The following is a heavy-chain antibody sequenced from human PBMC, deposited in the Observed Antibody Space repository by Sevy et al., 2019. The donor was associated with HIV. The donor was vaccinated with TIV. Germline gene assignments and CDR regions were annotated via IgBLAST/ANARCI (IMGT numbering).Heavy chain of an antibody. CDR2: ISGSGTRT. CDR1: EFSFDSYG. CDR3: GKGGGGHYDPDEIGYYFYYYNMDV. V-gene: IGHV3-23*01. D-gene: IGHD3-22*01. J-gene: IGHJ6*03. Sequence: GGSLRLSCAVSEFSFDSYGMTWVRQAPGKGLEWVSGISGSGTRTYYADSVKGRFSISRDNSKNRLYLQMNSLRSEDTGIYYCGKGGGGHYDPDEIGYYFYYYNMDVWGKGTTVTVSS.